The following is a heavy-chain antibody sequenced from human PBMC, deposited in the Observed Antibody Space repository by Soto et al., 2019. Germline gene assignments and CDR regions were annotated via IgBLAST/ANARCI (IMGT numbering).Heavy chain of an antibody. CDR1: GYNLSTYT. V-gene: IGHV1-18*04. J-gene: IGHJ4*02. D-gene: IGHD3-22*01. CDR3: ASGYFDHFFDF. Sequence: QVHLVQSGGEVKKPGASGIVSCKTSGYNLSTYTINWVRQAPGHGLEWIGWSSAKNGNTDYPRKFQGRGTVTMDTSTTTSSMEVRNLRSDDTAVYYCASGYFDHFFDFWGQGTLVTVSS. CDR2: SSAKNGNT.